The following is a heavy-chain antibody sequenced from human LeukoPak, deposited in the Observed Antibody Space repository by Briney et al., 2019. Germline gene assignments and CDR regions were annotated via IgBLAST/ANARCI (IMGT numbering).Heavy chain of an antibody. J-gene: IGHJ4*02. CDR1: GFTFSSYS. CDR3: ARGVYCSSTSCYAFDY. D-gene: IGHD2-2*01. CDR2: ISSSSSTI. V-gene: IGHV3-48*02. Sequence: SGGSLRLSCAASGFTFSSYSMNWVRQAPGKGLEWASYISSSSSTIYYAGSVKGRFTISRDNAKNSLYLQMNSLRDEDTAVYYCARGVYCSSTSCYAFDYWGQGTLVTVSS.